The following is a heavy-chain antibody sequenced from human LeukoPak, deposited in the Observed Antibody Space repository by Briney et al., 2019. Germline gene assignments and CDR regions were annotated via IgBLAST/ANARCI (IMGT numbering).Heavy chain of an antibody. J-gene: IGHJ6*03. D-gene: IGHD2-15*01. CDR3: AISSRYSGSYYYYYYMDV. CDR1: GGSFSGYY. CDR2: INHSGST. Sequence: PSETLSLTCAVYGGSFSGYYWSWIRQPPGKGLEWIGEINHSGSTNYNPPLKSRVTISVDTSKNQFSLKLSSVTAADTAVYYCAISSRYSGSYYYYYYMDVWGKGTTVTISS. V-gene: IGHV4-34*01.